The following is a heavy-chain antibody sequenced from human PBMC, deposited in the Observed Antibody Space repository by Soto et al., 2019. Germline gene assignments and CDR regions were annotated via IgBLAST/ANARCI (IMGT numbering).Heavy chain of an antibody. J-gene: IGHJ6*04. CDR1: GGTVSSYA. CDR3: ARGCSGGSCYRYYYYYGMDV. Sequence: SVKVSCKASGGTVSSYAISWVRQAPGQGLEWMGGIIPIFGTANYAQKFQGRVTITADESTSTAYMELSSLRSEDTAVYYCARGCSGGSCYRYYYYYGMDVWGKGTTVTVSS. D-gene: IGHD2-15*01. CDR2: IIPIFGTA. V-gene: IGHV1-69*13.